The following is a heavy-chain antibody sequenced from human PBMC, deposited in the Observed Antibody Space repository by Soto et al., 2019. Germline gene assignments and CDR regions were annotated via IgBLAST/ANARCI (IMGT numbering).Heavy chain of an antibody. V-gene: IGHV1-69*06. J-gene: IGHJ6*02. Sequence: QVQLVQSGAEAKKPGSSVKVSCKTSGGTFSSYAISWVRQAPGQGLEWMGGIVPLFRTTNYAQKFQGRVTITADTSTYTVYIEVSGLRSGDTAVYYCARGGYSTTWSNLLDRSGLDVWGQGTTVTVSS. CDR2: IVPLFRTT. CDR3: ARGGYSTTWSNLLDRSGLDV. D-gene: IGHD2-2*01. CDR1: GGTFSSYA.